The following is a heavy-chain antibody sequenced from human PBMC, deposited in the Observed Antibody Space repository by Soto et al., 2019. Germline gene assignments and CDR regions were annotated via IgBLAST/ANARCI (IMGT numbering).Heavy chain of an antibody. Sequence: QVHLVESGGGVLQPGRSLRLSCAASGFTFSSYGMHWFRQAPGKGLEWVAVISVDGSIQHYGNSVKGRFTVSRDNSKNTLYVQMNSLKPEDTAMYYCAKSKDMGGNGFEVDYWGQGTLVTVSS. V-gene: IGHV3-30*18. J-gene: IGHJ4*02. CDR1: GFTFSSYG. CDR3: AKSKDMGGNGFEVDY. D-gene: IGHD6-19*01. CDR2: ISVDGSIQ.